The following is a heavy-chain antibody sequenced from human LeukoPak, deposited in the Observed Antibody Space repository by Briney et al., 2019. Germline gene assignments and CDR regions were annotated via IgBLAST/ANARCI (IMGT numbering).Heavy chain of an antibody. CDR1: GGSSSGYY. J-gene: IGHJ4*02. D-gene: IGHD3-10*01. CDR2: INHSGST. CDR3: ARGLGGSGSYSEPYFDY. V-gene: IGHV4-34*01. Sequence: PETLSLTCAVYGGSSSGYYWSCIRQPPGKGLEWIGEINHSGSTNYNPSLKSRVTISVDTSKNQFSLKLSPVTAADTAVYYCARGLGGSGSYSEPYFDYWGQGTLVTVSS.